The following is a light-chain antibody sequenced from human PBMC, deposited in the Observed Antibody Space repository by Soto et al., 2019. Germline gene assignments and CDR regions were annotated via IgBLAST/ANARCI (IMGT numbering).Light chain of an antibody. J-gene: IGKJ4*01. V-gene: IGKV4-1*01. CDR1: QTVLYSSNNKNY. CDR3: QQYYSTPLT. CDR2: WAS. Sequence: DIVMTQSPDSLAVSLGERATINCKSSQTVLYSSNNKNYLGWDQQKPGQPPRVLIYWASTRESGVPDRFSGSGSGTDFTLTISNLQAEDVAVYYCQQYYSTPLTFGGGTKVEIK.